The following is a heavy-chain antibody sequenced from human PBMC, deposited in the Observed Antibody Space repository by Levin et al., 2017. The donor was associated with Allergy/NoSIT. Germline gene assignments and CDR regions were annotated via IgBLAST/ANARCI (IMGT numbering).Heavy chain of an antibody. CDR1: GFTVSSNY. CDR2: IYSGGST. Sequence: GGSLRLSCAASGFTVSSNYMSWVRQAPGKGLEWVSVIYSGGSTYYADSVKGRFTISRDNSKNTLYLQMNSLRAEDTAVYYCARGLSMITFGGVIVMPRGNAFDIWGQGTMVTVSS. CDR3: ARGLSMITFGGVIVMPRGNAFDI. D-gene: IGHD3-16*02. J-gene: IGHJ3*02. V-gene: IGHV3-53*01.